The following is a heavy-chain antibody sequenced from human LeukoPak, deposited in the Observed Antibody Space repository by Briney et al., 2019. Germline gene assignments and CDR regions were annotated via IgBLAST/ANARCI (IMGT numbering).Heavy chain of an antibody. CDR1: GFTFSSYW. D-gene: IGHD3-10*01. V-gene: IGHV3-74*01. CDR3: ARALSGFGAFDI. J-gene: IGHJ3*02. Sequence: GGSLRLSCAASGFTFSSYWMHWVRQAPGKGLVWVSRINSDGSSTSYADSVKGRSTISRDNSKNSLYLQMNSLRAEDTAVYYCARALSGFGAFDIWGQGTMVTVSS. CDR2: INSDGSST.